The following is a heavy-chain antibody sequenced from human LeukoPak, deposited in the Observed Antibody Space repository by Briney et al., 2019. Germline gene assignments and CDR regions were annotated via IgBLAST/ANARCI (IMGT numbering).Heavy chain of an antibody. CDR2: INRSGTT. D-gene: IGHD3-3*01. J-gene: IGHJ4*02. CDR1: GGSFSGYS. CDR3: ARMPKHITILGVVAIKPV. V-gene: IGHV4-34*01. Sequence: SETLSLTCAVHGGSFSGYSWHWIRQSPGKGLEWIGEINRSGTTNYNESLKSRVTMSVDTSKIQFSLSLRSVTAADTAVYYCARMPKHITILGVVAIKPVWGQGTLVSVSS.